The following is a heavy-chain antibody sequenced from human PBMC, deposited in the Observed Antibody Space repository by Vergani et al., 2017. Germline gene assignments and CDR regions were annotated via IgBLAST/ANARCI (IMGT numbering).Heavy chain of an antibody. Sequence: VQLVESGGGVVQPGRSLRLSCAASGFTFSSYGMHWVRQAPGKGLEWVAVIWYDGSNKYYADSVKGRFTISRDNSKNTLYLQMNSRRAEDTAVYYCARERRVDGSRAFDYWGQGTLVTVSS. CDR3: ARERRVDGSRAFDY. CDR2: IWYDGSNK. D-gene: IGHD5-24*01. CDR1: GFTFSSYG. V-gene: IGHV3-33*01. J-gene: IGHJ4*02.